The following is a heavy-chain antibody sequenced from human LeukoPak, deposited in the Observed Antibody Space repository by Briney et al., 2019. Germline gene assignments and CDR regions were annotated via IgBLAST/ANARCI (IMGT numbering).Heavy chain of an antibody. CDR2: INPNSGGT. J-gene: IGHJ4*02. Sequence: ASVKVSCKASGYTFTGYYMHWVRQAPGQGLEWMGWINPNSGGTNYAQKFQGRVTMTRDTSISTAYMELSRLRSDDTAVYYCARGWLYYDSSGLEYFDYWGQGTLVTVSS. D-gene: IGHD3-22*01. V-gene: IGHV1-2*02. CDR3: ARGWLYYDSSGLEYFDY. CDR1: GYTFTGYY.